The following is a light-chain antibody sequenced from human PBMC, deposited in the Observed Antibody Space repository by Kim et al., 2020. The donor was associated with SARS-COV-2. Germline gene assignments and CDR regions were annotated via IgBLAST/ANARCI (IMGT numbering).Light chain of an antibody. V-gene: IGKV3-11*01. CDR3: QQRSDWPIT. CDR1: QSVSSF. CDR2: DAS. Sequence: LSPGESATLSCRASQSVSSFLAWYQQKPGQAPRLLIYDASNRATGIPARFSGSGSGTDFTLSISSLEPEDFAVYSCQQRSDWPITFGPGTKVDIK. J-gene: IGKJ3*01.